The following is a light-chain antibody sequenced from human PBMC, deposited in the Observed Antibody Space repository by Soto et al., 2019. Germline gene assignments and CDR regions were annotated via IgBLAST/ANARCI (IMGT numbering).Light chain of an antibody. CDR1: HSLVYSDGNIY. J-gene: IGKJ1*01. Sequence: DVVMTQSPLSLPVTLGQPASISCRSSHSLVYSDGNIYLNWFQLRPGQSPRRLIYKVSDRDSGVPDKFSGSGSGTDFTLEISRVEAEDVGLYYCMQGTHWPWTFGQGTKVEIK. V-gene: IGKV2-30*01. CDR2: KVS. CDR3: MQGTHWPWT.